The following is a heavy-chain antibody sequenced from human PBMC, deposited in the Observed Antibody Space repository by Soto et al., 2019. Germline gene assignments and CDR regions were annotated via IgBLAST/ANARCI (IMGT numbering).Heavy chain of an antibody. V-gene: IGHV3-11*01. CDR3: ERGVKYSSGWYTY. CDR2: ISNSGSYI. D-gene: IGHD6-19*01. Sequence: GGSLRLSCAASGFTFSDYYMSWIRQAPGKGLEWVSYISNSGSYIHYADSVKGRFTISRDNAKNSLYLQMDSLRADDTAVYYCERGVKYSSGWYTYWGQGTLVTVSS. J-gene: IGHJ4*02. CDR1: GFTFSDYY.